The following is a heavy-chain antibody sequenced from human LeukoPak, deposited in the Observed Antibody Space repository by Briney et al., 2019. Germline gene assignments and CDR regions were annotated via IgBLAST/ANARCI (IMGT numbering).Heavy chain of an antibody. CDR3: ARDSALGAYSSSWYAFDI. Sequence: ASVKVSCKASGGTFSSYTISWVRQAPGQGLEWMGRIIPILGIANYAQKFQGRVTITADKSTSTAYMELSSLRSEDTAVYYCARDSALGAYSSSWYAFDIWGRGTMVTVSS. J-gene: IGHJ3*02. CDR2: IIPILGIA. D-gene: IGHD6-13*01. CDR1: GGTFSSYT. V-gene: IGHV1-69*04.